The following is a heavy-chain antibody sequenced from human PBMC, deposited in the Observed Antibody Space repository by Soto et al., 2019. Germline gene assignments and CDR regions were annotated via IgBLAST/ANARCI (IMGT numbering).Heavy chain of an antibody. V-gene: IGHV1-3*01. J-gene: IGHJ6*02. D-gene: IGHD2-2*01. CDR1: GYTFTSYA. CDR3: ARDQDIAVVPAAENNYYYYYGMDV. CDR2: INAGNGNT. Sequence: ASVKVSCKASGYTFTSYAMHWVRQAPGQRLEWMGWINAGNGNTKYSQKFQGRVTITRDTSASTAYMELSSLRSEDTAVYYCARDQDIAVVPAAENNYYYYYGMDVWGQGTTVTVSS.